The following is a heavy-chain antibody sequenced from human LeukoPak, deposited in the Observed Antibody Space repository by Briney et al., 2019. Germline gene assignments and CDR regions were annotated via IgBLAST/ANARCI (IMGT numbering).Heavy chain of an antibody. Sequence: PSETLSLTCTVSGGSISSSSYYWGWIRQSPGKGLEWIGSVYFSGTTYYNPSLKSRVTISVDTSKNQFSLKLSSVTAADTAVYYCARRYYDILTGSQERYFDLWGRGTLVTVSS. CDR1: GGSISSSSYY. CDR2: VYFSGTT. V-gene: IGHV4-39*07. J-gene: IGHJ2*01. D-gene: IGHD3-9*01. CDR3: ARRYYDILTGSQERYFDL.